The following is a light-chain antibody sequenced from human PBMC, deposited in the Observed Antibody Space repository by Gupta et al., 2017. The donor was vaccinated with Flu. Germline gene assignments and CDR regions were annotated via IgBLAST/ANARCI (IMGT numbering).Light chain of an antibody. CDR3: QQYYTTLWT. CDR2: WAS. J-gene: IGKJ1*01. V-gene: IGKV4-1*01. Sequence: NCKSSQSVLYSSDNKNYLAWYQQKPGQSPKVIIYWASTRESGVPDRFSGSGSGTDFTLTISSLQAEDVAVYYCQQYYTTLWTFGQGTKVEIK. CDR1: QSVLYSSDNKNY.